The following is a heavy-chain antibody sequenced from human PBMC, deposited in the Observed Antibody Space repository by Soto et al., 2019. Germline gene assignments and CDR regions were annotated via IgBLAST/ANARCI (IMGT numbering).Heavy chain of an antibody. CDR3: AKATATGGGAFDI. Sequence: PGESLRLSCAASGFTCSSYDMSWVRQAPGKGLEWVSTILVGGSTHYPDSVKGRFTISRDNSKNTVFLQMNSLTAGDTAVYYCAKATATGGGAFDICGQGTMVTVSS. V-gene: IGHV3-23*01. CDR1: GFTCSSYD. CDR2: ILVGGST. D-gene: IGHD2-8*02. J-gene: IGHJ3*02.